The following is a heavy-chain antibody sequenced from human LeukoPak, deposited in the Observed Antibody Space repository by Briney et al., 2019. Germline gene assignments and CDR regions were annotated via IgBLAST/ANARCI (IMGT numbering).Heavy chain of an antibody. CDR2: INPNSGGT. CDR1: GYTFTGYY. J-gene: IGHJ6*03. D-gene: IGHD6-13*01. V-gene: IGHV1-2*02. CDR3: ALIAAAGYYYYMDV. Sequence: ASVKVSCKASGYTFTGYYMHWVRQAPGQGLEWMGWINPNSGGTNYAQKFQGRVTMTRDTSISTAYMELSRLRSDDTAVYYCALIAAAGYYYYMDVWGKGTTVTISS.